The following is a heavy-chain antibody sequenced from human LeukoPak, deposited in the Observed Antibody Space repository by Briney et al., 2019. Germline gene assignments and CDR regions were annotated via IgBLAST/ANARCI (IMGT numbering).Heavy chain of an antibody. D-gene: IGHD2-15*01. CDR1: GGTFSNYA. V-gene: IGHV1-18*01. CDR3: ATSGYCSGGSCYDYPLRW. CDR2: ISAYNGNT. Sequence: ASVKVSCKASGGTFSNYAFTWVRQAPGQGLEWMGWISAYNGNTNYAQKLQGRVTMTEDTSTDTAYMELSSLRSEDTAVYYCATSGYCSGGSCYDYPLRWWGQGTLVTVSS. J-gene: IGHJ4*02.